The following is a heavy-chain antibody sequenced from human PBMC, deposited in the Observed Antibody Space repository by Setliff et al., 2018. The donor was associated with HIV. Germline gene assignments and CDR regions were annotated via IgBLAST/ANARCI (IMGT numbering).Heavy chain of an antibody. CDR3: ARATEGYDQDDLNPYGMDV. Sequence: EASVKVSCKASGGTISNSGFNWVRQAPGQGLEWMGGIIPIFGTANYAQKFQGRVTITTDESTSTAYMELSSLRSEDTAVYYCARATEGYDQDDLNPYGMDVWGQGTTVTVSS. CDR1: GGTISNSG. D-gene: IGHD5-12*01. V-gene: IGHV1-69*05. J-gene: IGHJ6*02. CDR2: IIPIFGTA.